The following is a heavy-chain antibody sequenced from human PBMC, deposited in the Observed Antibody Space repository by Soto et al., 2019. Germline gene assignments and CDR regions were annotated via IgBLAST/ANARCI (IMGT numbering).Heavy chain of an antibody. CDR1: GFTFSSYG. CDR2: IWYDGSNK. J-gene: IGHJ4*02. Sequence: QVQLVESGGGVVQPGRSLRLSCAASGFTFSSYGMHWVRQAPGKGLEVVAVIWYDGSNKYYADSVKGRFTISRDNSKNTLYLQMNSLRAEDTAVYYCARGGLTDYFDYWGQGTLVTVSS. D-gene: IGHD2-21*02. CDR3: ARGGLTDYFDY. V-gene: IGHV3-33*01.